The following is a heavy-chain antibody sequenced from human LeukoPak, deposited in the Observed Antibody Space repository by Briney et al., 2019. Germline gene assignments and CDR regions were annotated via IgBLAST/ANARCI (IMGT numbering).Heavy chain of an antibody. D-gene: IGHD3-10*01. CDR3: ARDHRSGSYYNRQGRFDP. CDR2: INHSGST. V-gene: IGHV4-34*01. CDR1: GGSFSGYY. Sequence: SETLSLTCAVYGGSFSGYYWSWIRQPPGKGLEWIGEINHSGSTNYNPSLKSRVTISVDTSKNQFSLKLSSVPAADTAVYYCARDHRSGSYYNRQGRFDPWGQGTLVTVSS. J-gene: IGHJ5*02.